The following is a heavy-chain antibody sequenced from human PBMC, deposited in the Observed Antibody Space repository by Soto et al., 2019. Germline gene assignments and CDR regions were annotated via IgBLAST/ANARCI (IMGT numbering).Heavy chain of an antibody. CDR3: AKTSRLTTIFGVVIKDGMDV. V-gene: IGHV3-30*18. J-gene: IGHJ6*02. Sequence: PGGSLRLSCAASGFTFSSYGMHWVRQAPGKGLEWVAVISYDGSNKYYADSVKGRFTISRDNSKNTLYLQMNSLRAEDTAVYYCAKTSRLTTIFGVVIKDGMDVWGQGTTVTVSS. D-gene: IGHD3-3*01. CDR2: ISYDGSNK. CDR1: GFTFSSYG.